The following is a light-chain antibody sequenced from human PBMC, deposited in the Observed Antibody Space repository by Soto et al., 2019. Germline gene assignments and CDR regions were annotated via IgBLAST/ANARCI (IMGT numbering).Light chain of an antibody. J-gene: IGKJ3*01. V-gene: IGKV3-20*01. CDR2: GAS. CDR1: QSVGSNY. Sequence: EIVLTQSPGTLSLSLGERATVSCRASQSVGSNYLAWYQRKPGQAPRLLIYGASSRATGIPARFSGSGSGTDFSLTISRLEAEDVSVDYRQQYATPPFTVGPGTKGDIK. CDR3: QQYATPPFT.